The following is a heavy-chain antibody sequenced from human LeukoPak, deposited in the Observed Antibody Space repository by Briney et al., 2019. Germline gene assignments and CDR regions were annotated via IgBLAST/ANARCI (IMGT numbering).Heavy chain of an antibody. V-gene: IGHV1-69*13. CDR1: GGTFSSYA. J-gene: IGHJ3*02. D-gene: IGHD4-17*01. CDR3: ARDTPPYGDYAGDAFDI. CDR2: IIPIFGTA. Sequence: GASVKVSCKASGGTFSSYAISWVRQAPGQGLEWMGGIIPIFGTANYAQKFQGRVTITADESTRTAYMELSSLRSEDTAVYYCARDTPPYGDYAGDAFDIWGQGTMVTVSS.